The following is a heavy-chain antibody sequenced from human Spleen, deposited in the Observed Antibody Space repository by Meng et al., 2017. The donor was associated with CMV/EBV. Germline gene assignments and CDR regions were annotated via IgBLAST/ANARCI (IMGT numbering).Heavy chain of an antibody. D-gene: IGHD2-2*01. V-gene: IGHV3-23*01. CDR3: AKNRVDCSGTSCYHFDY. J-gene: IGHJ4*02. CDR2: ISGSGDNT. Sequence: GGSLRLSCAASGFTYSSYAMSWVRQAPGKGLEWVSVISGSGDNTYYADTVKGRFTISRDNSKNTLYLQMNSLRAEDTAVYYCAKNRVDCSGTSCYHFDYWGQGTLVTVSS. CDR1: GFTYSSYA.